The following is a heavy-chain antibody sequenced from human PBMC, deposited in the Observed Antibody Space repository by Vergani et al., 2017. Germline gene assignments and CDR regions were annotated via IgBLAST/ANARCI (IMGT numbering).Heavy chain of an antibody. CDR1: GCSISSYY. D-gene: IGHD2-8*01. CDR3: AREEGYGTNGVCLNWFDP. V-gene: IGHV4-59*01. CDR2: IYYSGST. Sequence: QVQLQESGPGLVKPSETLSLTCTVSGCSISSYYWSWIRQPPGKGLEWIGYIYYSGSTNYNPSLKSRVTISVDTSKNQFSLKLSSVTAADTAVYYCAREEGYGTNGVCLNWFDPWGQGTLVTVSS. J-gene: IGHJ5*02.